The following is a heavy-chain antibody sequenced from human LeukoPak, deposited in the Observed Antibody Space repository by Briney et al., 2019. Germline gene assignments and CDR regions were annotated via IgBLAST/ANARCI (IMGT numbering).Heavy chain of an antibody. J-gene: IGHJ2*01. Sequence: ETLSLTCTVSGGSISSDYWSWIRQPPGKGLEWIGEIYHRGSTNFNPSLKSRVIISLDKSKNQFSLKLNSVTAADTAVYYCARRGSAYSSHDMIIVGYFDLWGRGTLVTVSS. CDR2: IYHRGST. V-gene: IGHV4-59*12. CDR3: ARRGSAYSSHDMIIVGYFDL. CDR1: GGSISSDY. D-gene: IGHD6-13*01.